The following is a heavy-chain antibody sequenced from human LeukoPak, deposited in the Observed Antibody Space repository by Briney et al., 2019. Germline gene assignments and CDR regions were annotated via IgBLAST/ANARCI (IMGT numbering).Heavy chain of an antibody. Sequence: GGSLRLSCAASGFTFSSFGMHWVRQAPGKGLEWVSYISSSGSDKYYPDSVKGRFTISRDNAKNSLYLQMNSLRAEDTAVYYCARRTSGAFAIWGQGTKVTVSS. CDR3: ARRTSGAFAI. V-gene: IGHV3-21*05. CDR1: GFTFSSFG. J-gene: IGHJ3*02. CDR2: ISSSGSDK.